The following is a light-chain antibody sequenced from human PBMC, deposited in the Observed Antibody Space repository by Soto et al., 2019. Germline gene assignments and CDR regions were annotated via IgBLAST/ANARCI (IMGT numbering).Light chain of an antibody. CDR1: QDIRNE. Sequence: AIQMTQSPSSLSASVGYRVTITCRASQDIRNELGWYQQRPGKAPKLLIYAASTLQSGVPSRFSASGSGTDFTLTISSLQPDDFATYYCQQYTTSSEWTFGQGTKVDIK. V-gene: IGKV1-6*01. J-gene: IGKJ1*01. CDR2: AAS. CDR3: QQYTTSSEWT.